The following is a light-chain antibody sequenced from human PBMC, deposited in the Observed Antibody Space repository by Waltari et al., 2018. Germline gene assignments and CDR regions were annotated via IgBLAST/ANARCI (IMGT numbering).Light chain of an antibody. CDR2: DVD. Sequence: QSALTQPRSVSGSPGQSVTISCPGARSDVGSNNRVSWYQQPPGTAPKLIIHDVDKRPSGVPDRFSGSKSGNTASLTISGLQGEDEADYYCCSYAGRYTWVFGGGTKLTVL. J-gene: IGLJ3*02. V-gene: IGLV2-11*01. CDR3: CSYAGRYTWV. CDR1: RSDVGSNNR.